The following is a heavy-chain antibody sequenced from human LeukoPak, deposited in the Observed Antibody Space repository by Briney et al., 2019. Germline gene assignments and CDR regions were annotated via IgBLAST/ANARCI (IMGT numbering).Heavy chain of an antibody. CDR3: TTYGSGRKFDY. Sequence: GGSLRLSCAASGFTFSSYWMHWVRQAPGKGLVWVSRINSDGSSTSYADSVKGRFTISRDNAKNTLYLQMNSLRAEDTAVYYCTTYGSGRKFDYWGQGILVTVSS. J-gene: IGHJ4*02. V-gene: IGHV3-74*01. CDR1: GFTFSSYW. CDR2: INSDGSST. D-gene: IGHD3-10*01.